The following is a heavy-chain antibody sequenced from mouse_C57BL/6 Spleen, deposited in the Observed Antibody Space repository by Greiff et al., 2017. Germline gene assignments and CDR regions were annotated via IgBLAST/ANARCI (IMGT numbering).Heavy chain of an antibody. CDR2: ISGGGGNT. J-gene: IGHJ4*01. CDR3: ARHLYYYGSSSHYAMDY. V-gene: IGHV5-9*01. D-gene: IGHD1-1*01. Sequence: EVKLVESGGGLVKPGGSLKLSCAASGFTFSSYTMSWVRQTPEKRLEWVATISGGGGNTYYPDSVKGRFTISRDNAKNTLYLQMSSLRSEDTALYYCARHLYYYGSSSHYAMDYWGQGTSVTVSS. CDR1: GFTFSSYT.